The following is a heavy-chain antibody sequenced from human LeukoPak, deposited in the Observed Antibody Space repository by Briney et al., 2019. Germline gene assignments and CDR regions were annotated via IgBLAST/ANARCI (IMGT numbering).Heavy chain of an antibody. V-gene: IGHV4-39*07. CDR3: ARLSEAIFGVVVHAFDI. J-gene: IGHJ3*02. D-gene: IGHD3-3*01. CDR1: GGSISSSRFF. CDR2: VYYRGST. Sequence: SETLSLTCAVSGGSISSSRFFWGWIRQPPGKGLEWIASVYYRGSTFYNPSLSSRVTISLDTSKNQFSLKLNSVTAADTALYYCARLSEAIFGVVVHAFDIWGQGTMVTVSS.